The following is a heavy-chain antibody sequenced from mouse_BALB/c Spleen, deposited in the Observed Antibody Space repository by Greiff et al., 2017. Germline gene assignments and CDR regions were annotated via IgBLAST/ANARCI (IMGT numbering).Heavy chain of an antibody. CDR1: GYTFTDYN. CDR3: ARWGSWEHYAMDY. V-gene: IGHV1S29*02. D-gene: IGHD4-1*01. J-gene: IGHJ4*01. CDR2: IYPYNGGT. Sequence: VQLQQSGPELVKPGASVKISCKASGYTFTDYNMHWVKQSHGKSLEWIGYIYPYNGGTGYNQKFKSKATLTVDNSSSTAYMELRSLTSEDSAVYDCARWGSWEHYAMDYGGQGTSVTVSS.